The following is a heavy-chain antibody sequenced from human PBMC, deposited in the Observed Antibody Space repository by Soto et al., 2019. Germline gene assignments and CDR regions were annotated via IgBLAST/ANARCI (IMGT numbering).Heavy chain of an antibody. CDR1: GFIFDDYA. CDR3: AKDRKQLWSDFDY. J-gene: IGHJ4*02. CDR2: ISGNGYSA. D-gene: IGHD1-1*01. Sequence: PAGYPRLSCAASGFIFDDYAMTWVRQSPGKGLEWVSSISGNGYSAYYADSVKGRFTISRDKSKSTVSLQMDSLRAEDTALYFCAKDRKQLWSDFDYWGQGT. V-gene: IGHV3-23*01.